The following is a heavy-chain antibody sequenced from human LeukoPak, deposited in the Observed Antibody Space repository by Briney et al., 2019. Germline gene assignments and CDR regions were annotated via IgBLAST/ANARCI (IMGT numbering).Heavy chain of an antibody. J-gene: IGHJ5*02. Sequence: SETLSLTCTVSGGSISSYYWSWIRQPPGKGLEWIGNIYYSGSTNYKPSLKSRVTISVDTSKNQFSLKLSSVTAADTAVYYCARGGYYGSGNDFRFDPWGHGTLVTVSS. CDR1: GGSISSYY. V-gene: IGHV4-59*01. CDR3: ARGGYYGSGNDFRFDP. D-gene: IGHD3-10*01. CDR2: IYYSGST.